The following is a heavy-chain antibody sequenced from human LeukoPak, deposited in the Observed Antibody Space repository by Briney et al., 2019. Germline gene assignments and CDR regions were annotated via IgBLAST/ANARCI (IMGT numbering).Heavy chain of an antibody. D-gene: IGHD3-3*01. CDR1: GKTFTSSY. CDR3: ARSSRFLEWLPRDY. V-gene: IGHV1-46*01. J-gene: IGHJ4*02. CDR2: IYPSGDST. Sequence: AASVKVSCKASGKTFTSSYFHWVRQAPGQGLEWMGMIYPSGDSTIYAQKFQGRVTLTRDTSTSTVHMELSSLRSEDTAVYYCARSSRFLEWLPRDYWGQGTLVTVSS.